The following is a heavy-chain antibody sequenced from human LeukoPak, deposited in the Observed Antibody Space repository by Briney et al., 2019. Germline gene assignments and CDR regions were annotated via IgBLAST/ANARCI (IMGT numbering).Heavy chain of an antibody. CDR3: ARDSRGYNWNYGDDAFDI. CDR2: IKQDGSEK. D-gene: IGHD1-7*01. V-gene: IGHV3-7*01. CDR1: GFTFSSYW. J-gene: IGHJ3*02. Sequence: GGSLRLSCAASGFTFSSYWMSWVRQAPGKGLEWVANIKQDGSEKYYVDSVKGRFTISRDNAKNSLYLQMNSLRAEDTAVYYCARDSRGYNWNYGDDAFDIWGQGTMVTVSS.